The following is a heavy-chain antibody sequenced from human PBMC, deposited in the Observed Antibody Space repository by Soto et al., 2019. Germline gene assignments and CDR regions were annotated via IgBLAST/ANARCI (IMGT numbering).Heavy chain of an antibody. D-gene: IGHD6-19*01. CDR3: ARIPQIAVAGTRFGYFDL. Sequence: QVQLEESGGGVVQPGRSLRLSCAASGFTFSSPALPRVRQAPGKGLAWVAVIWYDGSNKYYADSVKGRFTISRDNSKNTLYLQMNSLGAEDTAVYYCARIPQIAVAGTRFGYFDLWGRGTLVTVSS. CDR1: GFTFSSPA. V-gene: IGHV3-33*01. CDR2: IWYDGSNK. J-gene: IGHJ2*01.